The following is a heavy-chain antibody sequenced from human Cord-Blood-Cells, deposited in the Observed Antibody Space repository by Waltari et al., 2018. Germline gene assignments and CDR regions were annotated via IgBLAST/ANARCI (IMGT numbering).Heavy chain of an antibody. CDR1: GFTFSGSA. CDR3: TRPHSSGFDY. V-gene: IGHV3-73*02. D-gene: IGHD6-19*01. Sequence: EVQLVESGGGLVQPGGSLKLSCAASGFTFSGSAMHWVRQASGKGLEGVGRSRSKANIYATAYAASVKGRFTISRDDSKNTAYLQMNSLKTEDTAVYYCTRPHSSGFDYWGQGTLVTVSS. J-gene: IGHJ4*02. CDR2: SRSKANIYAT.